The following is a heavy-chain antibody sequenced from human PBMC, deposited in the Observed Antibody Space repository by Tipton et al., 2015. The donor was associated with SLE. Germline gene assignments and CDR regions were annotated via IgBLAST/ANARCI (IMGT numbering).Heavy chain of an antibody. CDR2: ISSSSSYI. D-gene: IGHD2-15*01. CDR1: GFTFSSYS. J-gene: IGHJ3*02. CDR3: AREGGGSYDAFDI. Sequence: GSLRLSCAASGFTFSSYSMNWVRQAPGKGLEWVSSISSSSSYIYYADSVKGRFTISRDNAKNSLYLQMNSLRAEDTAVYYCAREGGGSYDAFDIWGQGTMVTVSS. V-gene: IGHV3-21*01.